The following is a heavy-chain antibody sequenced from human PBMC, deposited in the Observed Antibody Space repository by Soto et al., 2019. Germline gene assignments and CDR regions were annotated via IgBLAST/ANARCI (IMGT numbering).Heavy chain of an antibody. CDR3: GPRGAVADPRGY. J-gene: IGHJ4*02. V-gene: IGHV4-34*01. Sequence: SETLSLTCAVYGGSFSDFYWTWIRQLPGKGLEWIGEINHSGNTNYNPSLKSRVAIVDTSKNQFSLNLRSVTAADTAVYYCGPRGAVADPRGYWGQGTLVTV. CDR1: GGSFSDFY. D-gene: IGHD6-19*01. CDR2: INHSGNT.